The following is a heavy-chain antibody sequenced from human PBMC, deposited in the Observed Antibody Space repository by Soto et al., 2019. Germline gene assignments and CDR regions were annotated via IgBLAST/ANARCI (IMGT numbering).Heavy chain of an antibody. V-gene: IGHV3-66*01. Sequence: EVQLVESGGGLVQPGGSLRLSCAASGFTVSTDWMYWVRQATGKGLEWVSVIRSGGNTYYADSVEGRFTISRDNSKNTVYLQMNSLRAEDTAVYYCVREDYFYGMDVWGQGTTVTVSS. CDR3: VREDYFYGMDV. J-gene: IGHJ6*02. CDR2: IRSGGNT. CDR1: GFTVSTDW.